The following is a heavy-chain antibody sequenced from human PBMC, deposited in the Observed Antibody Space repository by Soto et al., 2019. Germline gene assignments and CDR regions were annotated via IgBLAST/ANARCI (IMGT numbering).Heavy chain of an antibody. CDR1: GFIFSSYA. V-gene: IGHV3-23*01. J-gene: IGHJ5*02. D-gene: IGHD2-15*01. Sequence: EVQLLESGGGLVQPGGSLRLSCAASGFIFSSYAMNWVRQAPGKGLEWVSSISASGGSTYYADSVKGRFTISRDNSKNTLYLQMNSVRAEDTAKDYCANFIVVGGENDFDPWGQGTQVTVSS. CDR2: ISASGGST. CDR3: ANFIVVGGENDFDP.